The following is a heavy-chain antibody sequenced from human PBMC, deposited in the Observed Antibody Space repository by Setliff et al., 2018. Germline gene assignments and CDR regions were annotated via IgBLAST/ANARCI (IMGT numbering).Heavy chain of an antibody. CDR1: GGTFSSYG. V-gene: IGHV1-69*05. Sequence: PSVKVSCKASGGTFSSYGISWVRQAPGQGLEWMGGTIPIFGTTDYAQKFRGRVTIITDESTSTAFMQLSSLRSEDTAVYYCVREGVDSRSSTDYRYYMDVWGKGTTVTVSS. J-gene: IGHJ6*03. D-gene: IGHD3-22*01. CDR3: VREGVDSRSSTDYRYYMDV. CDR2: TIPIFGTT.